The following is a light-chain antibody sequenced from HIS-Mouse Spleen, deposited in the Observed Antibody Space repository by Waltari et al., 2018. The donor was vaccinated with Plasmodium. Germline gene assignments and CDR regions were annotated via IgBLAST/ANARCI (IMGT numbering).Light chain of an antibody. CDR1: KLGDKY. CDR3: QAWDSSTAWV. V-gene: IGLV3-1*01. CDR2: QDS. Sequence: SYELTQPPSVSVSPGQTASITCSGDKLGDKYSRWYQQKPGQSPVLVIYQDSKRPPGIPERVSGSNSGNTATLTISGTQAMDEADYYCQAWDSSTAWVFGGGTKLTVL. J-gene: IGLJ2*01.